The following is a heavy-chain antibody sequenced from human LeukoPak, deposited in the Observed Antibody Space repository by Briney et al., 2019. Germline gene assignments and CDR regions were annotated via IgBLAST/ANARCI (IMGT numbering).Heavy chain of an antibody. CDR2: MNPNSGNT. CDR3: ARIGTRYSYGYGRNWFDH. CDR1: GYTFTSYD. J-gene: IGHJ5*02. Sequence: ASVKVSCKASGYTFTSYDINWVRQATGQGLEWMGWMNPNSGNTGYAQKFQGRVTMTRNTSISTAYMELSSLRSEDTAVYYCARIGTRYSYGYGRNWFDHWGQGTLVTVSS. V-gene: IGHV1-8*01. D-gene: IGHD5-18*01.